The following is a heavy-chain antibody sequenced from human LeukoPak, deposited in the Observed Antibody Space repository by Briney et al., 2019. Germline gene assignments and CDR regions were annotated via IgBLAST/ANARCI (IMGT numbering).Heavy chain of an antibody. J-gene: IGHJ6*04. Sequence: GGSLRLSCSASTFTFSGYYMSWIRQAPGKGLDWVSYISSSGRSIYYTDSVKGRFTISRDNAKNSVYLQMSSLRAEDTAVYYCTRGYCSGGSCYSGSFGDVWGKGTTVTISS. V-gene: IGHV3-11*04. CDR3: TRGYCSGGSCYSGSFGDV. CDR2: ISSSGRSI. D-gene: IGHD2-15*01. CDR1: TFTFSGYY.